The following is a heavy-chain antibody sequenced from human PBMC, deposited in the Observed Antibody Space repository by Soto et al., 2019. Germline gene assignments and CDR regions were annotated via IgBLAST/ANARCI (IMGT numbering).Heavy chain of an antibody. Sequence: ASVKVSCKASGYTFTSYGISWVRQAPGQGLEWMGIINPSGGSTSYAQKFQGRVTMTRDTSTSTVYMELSSLRSEDTAVYYCSRYDILTGRSYYFDYWGQGTLVTVSS. CDR3: SRYDILTGRSYYFDY. D-gene: IGHD3-9*01. J-gene: IGHJ4*02. CDR2: INPSGGST. CDR1: GYTFTSYG. V-gene: IGHV1-46*01.